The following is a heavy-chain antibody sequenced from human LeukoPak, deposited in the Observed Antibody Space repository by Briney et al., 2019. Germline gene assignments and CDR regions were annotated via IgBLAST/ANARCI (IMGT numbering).Heavy chain of an antibody. Sequence: SETLSLTCTVSGGSISSSSYYWGWIRQPPGKGLEWIGSIYYSGSTYYNPSLKSRVTISVDTSKNQFSLKLSSVTAADTAVYYCARAALGLLDPFDYWGQGTLVTVSS. CDR2: IYYSGST. D-gene: IGHD3-3*01. CDR3: ARAALGLLDPFDY. CDR1: GGSISSSSYY. J-gene: IGHJ4*02. V-gene: IGHV4-39*01.